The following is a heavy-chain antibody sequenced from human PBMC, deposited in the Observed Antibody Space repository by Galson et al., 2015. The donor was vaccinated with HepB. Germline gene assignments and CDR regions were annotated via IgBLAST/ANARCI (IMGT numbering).Heavy chain of an antibody. CDR3: ARGFPPSGYSNSWRLNYFYYYMDV. J-gene: IGHJ6*03. CDR2: IIPIFGTV. D-gene: IGHD6-13*01. CDR1: GGTFSTYC. Sequence: SVKVSCKASGGTFSTYCISWVRQAPGQGLEWMGGIIPIFGTVKYAQKLQGRVTVTADESTSTAYMELSSLKSEDTAVYYCARGFPPSGYSNSWRLNYFYYYMDVWGKGTTVTVSS. V-gene: IGHV1-69*13.